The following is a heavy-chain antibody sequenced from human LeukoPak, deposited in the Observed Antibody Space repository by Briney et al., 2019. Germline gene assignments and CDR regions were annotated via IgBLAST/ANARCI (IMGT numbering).Heavy chain of an antibody. CDR1: GFTFSSYG. V-gene: IGHV3-30*18. J-gene: IGHJ4*02. D-gene: IGHD4-17*01. Sequence: GRSLRLSCAASGFTFSSYGMHWVRQAPAKGLEWVAIISYDGSNKYYADSVKGRFTISRDNSKNTLYLQMNSVRAEDTAVYYCAKSTTVTQRGYFDYWGQGTLVTVSS. CDR3: AKSTTVTQRGYFDY. CDR2: ISYDGSNK.